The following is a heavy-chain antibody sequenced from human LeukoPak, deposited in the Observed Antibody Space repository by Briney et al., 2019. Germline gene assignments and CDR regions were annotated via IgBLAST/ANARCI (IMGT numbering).Heavy chain of an antibody. D-gene: IGHD4-17*01. CDR3: ASSHHDYGGSFDQ. V-gene: IGHV1-2*02. J-gene: IGHJ4*02. Sequence: ASVKVSCKASGYTFTGYYMHWVRQAPGQGLEWMGWINPNSGGTNYAQKFQGRVTMTRDTSISTAYLQWSSLKASDTAMYYCASSHHDYGGSFDQWGQGTLVTVSS. CDR1: GYTFTGYY. CDR2: INPNSGGT.